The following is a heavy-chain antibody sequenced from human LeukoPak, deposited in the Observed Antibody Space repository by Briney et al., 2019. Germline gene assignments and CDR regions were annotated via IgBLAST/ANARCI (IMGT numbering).Heavy chain of an antibody. CDR3: ASLGSGSSRIIDFDY. Sequence: EASVKVSCKASGYTFTSYGISWVRQAPGQGLEWMGWISAYNGNTNYAQKLQGRVTMTRDTSTSTVYMELSSLRSEDTAVYYCASLGSGSSRIIDFDYWGQGTLVTVSS. J-gene: IGHJ4*02. CDR1: GYTFTSYG. D-gene: IGHD3-10*01. CDR2: ISAYNGNT. V-gene: IGHV1-18*01.